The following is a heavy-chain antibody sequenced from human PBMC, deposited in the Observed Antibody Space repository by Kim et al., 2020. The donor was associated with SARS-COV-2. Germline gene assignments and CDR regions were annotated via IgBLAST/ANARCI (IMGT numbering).Heavy chain of an antibody. D-gene: IGHD5-12*01. CDR1: GFTFSSYA. CDR2: ISSNGGST. Sequence: GGSLRLSCSASGFTFSSYAMHWVRQAPGKGLEYVSAISSNGGSTYYADSVKGRFTISRDNSKNTLYLQMSSLRAEDTAVYYCVSQHPDSGYDSSYWYFDLWGRGTLVTVSS. J-gene: IGHJ2*01. CDR3: VSQHPDSGYDSSYWYFDL. V-gene: IGHV3-64D*06.